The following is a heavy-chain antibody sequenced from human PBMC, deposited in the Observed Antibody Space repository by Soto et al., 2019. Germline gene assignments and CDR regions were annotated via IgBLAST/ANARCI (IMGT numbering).Heavy chain of an antibody. CDR2: IYYSGST. CDR3: ARASNYYDSSGYLGRAFDI. Sequence: PSETLSLTSTVSGGSISSGDYYWSWIRQPPGKGLEWIGYIYYSGSTYYNPSLKSRVTISVDTSKNQFSLKLSSVTAADTAVYYCARASNYYDSSGYLGRAFDIWGQGTMVT. J-gene: IGHJ3*02. V-gene: IGHV4-30-4*01. CDR1: GGSISSGDYY. D-gene: IGHD3-22*01.